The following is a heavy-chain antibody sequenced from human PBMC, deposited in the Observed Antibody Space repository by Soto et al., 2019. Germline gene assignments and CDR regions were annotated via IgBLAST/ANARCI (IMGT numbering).Heavy chain of an antibody. CDR2: INSDGSST. J-gene: IGHJ6*02. D-gene: IGHD3-16*01. V-gene: IGHV3-74*01. CDR1: GFTFSSYW. CDR3: ARDLGGWLTRDQRDYYYYYGMDV. Sequence: GGSLRLSCAASGFTFSSYWMHWVRQAPGKGLVWVSRINSDGSSTSYADSGKGRFTISRDKAKNTLYLQMNSLRAEDTAVYYCARDLGGWLTRDQRDYYYYYGMDVWGQGTTVTVSS.